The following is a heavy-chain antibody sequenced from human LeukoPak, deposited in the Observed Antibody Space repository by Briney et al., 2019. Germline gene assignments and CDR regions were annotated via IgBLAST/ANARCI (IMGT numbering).Heavy chain of an antibody. J-gene: IGHJ6*03. Sequence: GGSLRLSCAASRFTFSRYGMSWVRQAPGKGLEWVSAIRGSGGSTYYADSVKGRFTISRDNSKNTLYLQMNSLRAEDTAVYYCAKVGENSGWTSYEGNYYSYMDVWGKGTTVTISS. CDR1: RFTFSRYG. V-gene: IGHV3-23*01. CDR3: AKVGENSGWTSYEGNYYSYMDV. D-gene: IGHD6-19*01. CDR2: IRGSGGST.